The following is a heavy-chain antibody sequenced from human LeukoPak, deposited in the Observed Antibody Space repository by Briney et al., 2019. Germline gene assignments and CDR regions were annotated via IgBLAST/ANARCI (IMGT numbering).Heavy chain of an antibody. CDR1: GFTFSRYG. Sequence: PGRSLRLSCAASGFTFSRYGMNWVRQAPGKGLEWVAVIWYDGSNKYYADSVKGRFTISRDNSKKTLYLHMNSLRAEDTAVYYCARGDQYYYDSSGYYFDYWGQGTLVTVSS. V-gene: IGHV3-33*01. D-gene: IGHD3-22*01. J-gene: IGHJ4*02. CDR2: IWYDGSNK. CDR3: ARGDQYYYDSSGYYFDY.